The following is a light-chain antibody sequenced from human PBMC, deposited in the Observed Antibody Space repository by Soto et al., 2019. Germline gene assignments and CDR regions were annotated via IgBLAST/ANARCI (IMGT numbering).Light chain of an antibody. CDR3: QKYDDAPRT. V-gene: IGKV1-27*01. J-gene: IGKJ1*01. Sequence: GERVTITCRASQGISTYLAWYQQKPGKVPKLLINAASTLQSGVPSRFSGSGFGTDFILTTSSLQPEDVATYYCQKYDDAPRTFGQGTKVDIK. CDR1: QGISTY. CDR2: AAS.